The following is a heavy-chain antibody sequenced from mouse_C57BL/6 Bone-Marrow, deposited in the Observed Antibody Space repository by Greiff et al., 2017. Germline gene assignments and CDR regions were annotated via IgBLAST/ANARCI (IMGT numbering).Heavy chain of an antibody. CDR1: GFTFSDFY. Sequence: EVMLVESGGGLVQSGRSLRLSCATSGFTFSDFYMEWVRQAPGKGLEWIAASRNKANDYTTEYSATVQGRFIVSRDTSQGILYLRMNALRAEDTASYCCASDVFTWFAYWGQGTLVTVSA. CDR3: ASDVFTWFAY. V-gene: IGHV7-1*01. CDR2: SRNKANDYTT. J-gene: IGHJ3*01.